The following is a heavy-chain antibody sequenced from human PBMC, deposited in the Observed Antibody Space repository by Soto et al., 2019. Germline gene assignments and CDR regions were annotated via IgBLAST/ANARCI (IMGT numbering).Heavy chain of an antibody. V-gene: IGHV1-8*01. D-gene: IGHD6-13*01. Sequence: ASVKVSCKASGYTFTSYDINWVRQATGQGLEWMGWMSPNSGNTGYAQKFQGRVTMTRNTSISTAYMELSSLRSEDTAVYYCARGRAAAGLYYYYGMDVWGQGTTVTVSS. CDR1: GYTFTSYD. CDR3: ARGRAAAGLYYYYGMDV. J-gene: IGHJ6*02. CDR2: MSPNSGNT.